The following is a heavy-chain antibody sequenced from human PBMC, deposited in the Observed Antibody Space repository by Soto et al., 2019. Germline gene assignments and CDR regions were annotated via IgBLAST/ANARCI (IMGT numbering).Heavy chain of an antibody. CDR2: VNTDGGTS. D-gene: IGHD2-2*01. CDR1: GFTFSGHW. V-gene: IGHV3-74*03. CDR3: AREAGYCSRTSCYRRAFDT. J-gene: IGHJ3*02. Sequence: EVQLVESGGDLARPGGSLRLSCAASGFTFSGHWMHWVRQVPGKGLEWVSRVNTDGGTSAYADSVKGRFTISRENAKNTLYLQMSGLRAEDAAVYYCAREAGYCSRTSCYRRAFDTWGQGTTVSVSS.